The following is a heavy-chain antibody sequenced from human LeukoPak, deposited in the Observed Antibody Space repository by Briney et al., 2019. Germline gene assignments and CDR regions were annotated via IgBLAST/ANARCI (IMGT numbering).Heavy chain of an antibody. CDR1: GFTFSSYW. J-gene: IGHJ3*01. CDR2: IKQDGSEK. Sequence: GGSLRLSCAASGFTFSSYWMSWVRQAPGKGLEWVANIKQDGSEKYYVDSVKGRFTISRDTSKNTLYLQMNSLRAEDTAVYYCARGDYFDRAFDVWGQGTMVTVSS. V-gene: IGHV3-7*03. D-gene: IGHD3-22*01. CDR3: ARGDYFDRAFDV.